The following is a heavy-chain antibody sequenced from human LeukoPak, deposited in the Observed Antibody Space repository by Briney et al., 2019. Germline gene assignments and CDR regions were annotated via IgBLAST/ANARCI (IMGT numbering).Heavy chain of an antibody. Sequence: GGSLRLSCAASGFTFSSYSMNWVRQAPGKGLEWVSSISSSSSYIYYADSVKVRFTISRDNAKNSLYLQMNSLRAEDTAVYYCARGKAAAKDYWGQGTLVTVSS. J-gene: IGHJ4*02. D-gene: IGHD6-13*01. V-gene: IGHV3-21*01. CDR1: GFTFSSYS. CDR3: ARGKAAAKDY. CDR2: ISSSSSYI.